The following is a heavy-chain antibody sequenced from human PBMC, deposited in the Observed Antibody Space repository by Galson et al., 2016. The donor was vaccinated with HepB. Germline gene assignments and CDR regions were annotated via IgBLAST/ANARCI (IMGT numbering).Heavy chain of an antibody. Sequence: AISGDSVSSNRVAWNWIRQSPSRGLEWLGRTYYRSKWYNDYAVSVKSRITINPDTTKNQFSLQLNSVTPEDTAVYYCARTWHSSFDYWGQGTLVTVSS. CDR1: GDSVSSNRVA. J-gene: IGHJ4*02. CDR3: ARTWHSSFDY. CDR2: TYYRSKWYN. V-gene: IGHV6-1*01. D-gene: IGHD6-13*01.